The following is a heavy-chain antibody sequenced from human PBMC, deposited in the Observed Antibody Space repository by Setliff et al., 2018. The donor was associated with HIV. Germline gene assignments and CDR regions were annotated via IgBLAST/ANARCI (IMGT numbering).Heavy chain of an antibody. CDR3: ARGPKDCTSTSCRYYYYYYYMDV. V-gene: IGHV1-69*10. J-gene: IGHJ6*03. CDR2: IIPILGLA. D-gene: IGHD2-2*01. CDR1: GGTFNSYA. Sequence: SVKVSCKASGGTFNSYAISWVRQAPGRGLEWMGGIIPILGLANYAQKFQGIVTIIPDKSTSTVYMEVSRLRSEDTAMYYCARGPKDCTSTSCRYYYYYYYMDVWGKGTPVTVSS.